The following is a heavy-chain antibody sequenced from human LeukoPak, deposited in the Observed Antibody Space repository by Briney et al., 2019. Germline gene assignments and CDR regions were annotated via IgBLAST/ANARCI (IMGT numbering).Heavy chain of an antibody. CDR3: ARGGREDSGSYDFDY. V-gene: IGHV6-1*01. CDR2: TYYRSKWYS. Sequence: SQTLSLTCAISGDSVSSNSASWNWIRQAPSRGLEWLGRTYYRSKWYSDYAVSVKSRITINPDTSKNQFSLQLNSVTPEDTAVYYCARGGREDSGSYDFDYWGQGTLVTVSS. J-gene: IGHJ4*02. D-gene: IGHD1-26*01. CDR1: GDSVSSNSAS.